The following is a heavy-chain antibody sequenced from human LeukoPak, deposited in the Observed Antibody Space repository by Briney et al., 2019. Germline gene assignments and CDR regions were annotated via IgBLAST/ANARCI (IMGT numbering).Heavy chain of an antibody. CDR1: GFTFSSYG. V-gene: IGHV3-30*02. D-gene: IGHD6-19*01. CDR2: IRFDGTNK. J-gene: IGHJ4*02. CDR3: AKDLSVAVAGKRFDY. Sequence: GGSLRISCEASGFTFSSYGMHWVRQAPGKGLEWVALIRFDGTNKYYADSVKGRFTISRDNSKNTLDLQTNSLRAEDTALYYCAKDLSVAVAGKRFDYWGQGTLVTVSS.